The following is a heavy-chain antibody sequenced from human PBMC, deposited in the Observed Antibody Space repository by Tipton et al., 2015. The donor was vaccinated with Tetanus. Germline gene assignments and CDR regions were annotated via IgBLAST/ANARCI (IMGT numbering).Heavy chain of an antibody. Sequence: VQLVQSGAEVKKPGESLKISCKPSGYNFTIYWIGWVRLMPGKGLEWMGIIHPGDSDTRYSPSFQGQVTISADKSISTAYLQWASLKPSDTAIYFCARLPKHYSASGSTWGQGTQVTVSS. D-gene: IGHD3-10*01. CDR2: IHPGDSDT. CDR1: GYNFTIYW. V-gene: IGHV5-51*01. CDR3: ARLPKHYSASGST. J-gene: IGHJ5*02.